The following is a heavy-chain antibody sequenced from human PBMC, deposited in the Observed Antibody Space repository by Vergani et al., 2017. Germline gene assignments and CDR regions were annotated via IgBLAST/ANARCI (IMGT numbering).Heavy chain of an antibody. J-gene: IGHJ6*02. CDR1: GFTFRNYA. V-gene: IGHV3-23*01. D-gene: IGHD2-21*01. Sequence: EVQLLESGGGLAQPGGSLRLSCAASGFTFRNYAMTWVRQAPGKGLEWVSIISDNGGTTYYADSVKGRFTISRDNSKNTLYLQMNSLRAEDTAVYYCAKETGIQLKLWYYYGMDVWGQGS. CDR3: AKETGIQLKLWYYYGMDV. CDR2: ISDNGGTT.